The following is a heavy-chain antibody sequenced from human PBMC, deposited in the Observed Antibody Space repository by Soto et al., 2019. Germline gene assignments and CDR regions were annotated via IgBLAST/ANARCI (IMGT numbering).Heavy chain of an antibody. D-gene: IGHD3-3*01. J-gene: IGHJ4*02. CDR1: GYTFTSYG. Sequence: QVQLVQSGSEGKKPGASLRVACKASGYTFTSYGFNWARHAPGQGLEWIGWVTAYNDERRFAEKVQDRRSMTTDTATTTASMELRSLRSDETAIFYCARFDFWSGYSQDQWGTGNLVTVSS. CDR2: VTAYNDER. V-gene: IGHV1-18*04. CDR3: ARFDFWSGYSQDQ.